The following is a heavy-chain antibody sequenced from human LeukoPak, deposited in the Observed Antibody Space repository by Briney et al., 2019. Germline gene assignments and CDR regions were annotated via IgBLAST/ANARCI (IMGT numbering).Heavy chain of an antibody. CDR2: IYYSGTT. D-gene: IGHD6-13*01. CDR3: ARGVYIAAAQYGY. V-gene: IGHV4-59*01. Sequence: SETLSLTCTVSGGSISVYYWSWIRHPPGKGLEGIGYIYYSGTTNYNPSLKSRVTIAVDTSKNQFPLKLSSVTAADTAVYYCARGVYIAAAQYGYWGQGTLVTVSS. J-gene: IGHJ4*02. CDR1: GGSISVYY.